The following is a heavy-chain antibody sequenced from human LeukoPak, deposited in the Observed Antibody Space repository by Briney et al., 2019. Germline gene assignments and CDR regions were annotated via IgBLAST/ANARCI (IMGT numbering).Heavy chain of an antibody. CDR3: ASKTSYYDSPLEHS. J-gene: IGHJ4*02. V-gene: IGHV5-10-1*01. D-gene: IGHD3-22*01. CDR1: GYSFTSYW. CDR2: IDPSDSYT. Sequence: GESLKISCKGSGYSFTSYWISWVRQMPGKGLEWMGRIDPSDSYTNYSPSFQGHVTISADKSISTAYLQWSSLKVSDTGMYYCASKTSYYDSPLEHSWGQGTLVTVSS.